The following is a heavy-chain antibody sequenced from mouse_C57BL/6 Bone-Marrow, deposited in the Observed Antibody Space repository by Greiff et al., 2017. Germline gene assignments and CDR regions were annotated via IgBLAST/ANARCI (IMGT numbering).Heavy chain of an antibody. J-gene: IGHJ1*03. CDR1: GYTFTSYW. CDR2: IHPNSGST. CDR3: ARRSPYYGSSYWYFDV. V-gene: IGHV1-64*01. Sequence: QVQLQQPGAELVKPGASVKLSCKASGYTFTSYWMHWVKQRPGQGLEWIGMIHPNSGSTNYNEKFKSKATLTVDKSSSTAYMQLSSLTSEDSAVYYCARRSPYYGSSYWYFDVWGTGTTVTVSS. D-gene: IGHD1-1*01.